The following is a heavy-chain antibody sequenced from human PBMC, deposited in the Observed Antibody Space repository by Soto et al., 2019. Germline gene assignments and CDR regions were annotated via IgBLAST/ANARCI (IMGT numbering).Heavy chain of an antibody. CDR2: ISGSGGST. V-gene: IGHV3-23*01. Sequence: GGSLRLSCAASGFTFSSYAMSWVRQAPGKGLEWVSAISGSGGSTYYADSVKGRFTISRDNSKNTLYLQMNSLRAEDTAVYYCAKDPDYYYDSSGYSLYRRNWFDPWGQGTLVTVSS. CDR3: AKDPDYYYDSSGYSLYRRNWFDP. D-gene: IGHD3-22*01. J-gene: IGHJ5*02. CDR1: GFTFSSYA.